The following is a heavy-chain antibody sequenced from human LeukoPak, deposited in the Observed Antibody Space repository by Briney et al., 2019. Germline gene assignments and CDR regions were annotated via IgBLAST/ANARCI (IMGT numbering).Heavy chain of an antibody. CDR2: IIPIFGTA. Sequence: ASVKVSCKASGGTFSSYAISWVRQAPGQGLEWMGGIIPIFGTANYAQKFQGRVTFTTDESTSTAYMELSSLRSEDTAVYYCARDSSSWYSFFDYWGQGTLVTVSS. V-gene: IGHV1-69*05. CDR3: ARDSSSWYSFFDY. J-gene: IGHJ4*02. CDR1: GGTFSSYA. D-gene: IGHD6-13*01.